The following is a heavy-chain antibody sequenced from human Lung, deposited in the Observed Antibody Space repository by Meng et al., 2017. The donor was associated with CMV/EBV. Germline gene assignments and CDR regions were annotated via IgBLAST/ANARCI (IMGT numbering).Heavy chain of an antibody. Sequence: SETLSLTCTVSGYSISSGYYWGWIRQPPRKGLEWIGSIYHSGSTYYNPSLKSRVTISVDTSKNQLSLRLSSVTAADTAVYYCARGIYGSVDYWGQGTLVTGSS. CDR2: IYHSGST. J-gene: IGHJ4*02. D-gene: IGHD3-10*01. V-gene: IGHV4-38-2*02. CDR3: ARGIYGSVDY. CDR1: GYSISSGYY.